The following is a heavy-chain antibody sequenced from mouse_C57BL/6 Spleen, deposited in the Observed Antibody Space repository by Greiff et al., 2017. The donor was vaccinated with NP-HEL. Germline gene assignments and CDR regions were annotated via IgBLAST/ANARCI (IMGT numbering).Heavy chain of an antibody. V-gene: IGHV1-53*01. CDR2: INPSNGGT. Sequence: QVQLQQPGTELVKPGASVKLSCKASGYTFTSYWMHWVKQRPGQGLEWIGNINPSNGGTNYNEKFKSKATLTVDKSSSTAYMQLSSLTSDDSAVYYCARGRIYYGYWYFDVWGTGTTVTVSS. CDR1: GYTFTSYW. D-gene: IGHD2-1*01. CDR3: ARGRIYYGYWYFDV. J-gene: IGHJ1*03.